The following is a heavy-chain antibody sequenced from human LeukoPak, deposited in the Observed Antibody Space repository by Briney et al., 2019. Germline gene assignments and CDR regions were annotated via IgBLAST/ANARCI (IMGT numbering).Heavy chain of an antibody. CDR1: GGSISSSSYY. CDR2: IYYSGST. D-gene: IGHD3-22*01. V-gene: IGHV4-39*07. Sequence: SETLSLTCTVSGGSISSSSYYWGWIRQPPGKGLEWIGSIYYSGSTYYNPSLKSRVTISVDTSKNQFSLKLSSVTAADTAVYYCARAMIVVVIRGGGYYFDYWGQGTLVTVSS. CDR3: ARAMIVVVIRGGGYYFDY. J-gene: IGHJ4*02.